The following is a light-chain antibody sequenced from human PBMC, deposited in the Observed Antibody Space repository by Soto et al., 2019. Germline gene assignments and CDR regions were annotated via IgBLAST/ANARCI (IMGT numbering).Light chain of an antibody. J-gene: IGKJ1*01. CDR2: DAS. Sequence: DIQMTQSPSMLSASVGDRVTIACRASQSIRRWLAWYQQKPGKAPKLLISDASTLESGVPSRFSGRGSETEFTLTISRLQPDDFATYYCHQYTSYSPATFGQGTQV. V-gene: IGKV1-5*01. CDR1: QSIRRW. CDR3: HQYTSYSPAT.